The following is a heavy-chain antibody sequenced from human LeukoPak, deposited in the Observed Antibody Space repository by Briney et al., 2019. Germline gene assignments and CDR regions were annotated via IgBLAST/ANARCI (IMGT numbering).Heavy chain of an antibody. CDR2: IWYDGSNK. D-gene: IGHD5-18*01. CDR3: ARGRYSYAH. J-gene: IGHJ4*02. V-gene: IGHV3-33*08. CDR1: GFTFSSHW. Sequence: GGSLRLSCAGSGFTFSSHWIGWVRQAPGKGLEWVAVIWYDGSNKYYADSVKGRFTISRDNSKNTLYLQMNSLRAEDTAVYYCARGRYSYAHWGQGTLVTVSS.